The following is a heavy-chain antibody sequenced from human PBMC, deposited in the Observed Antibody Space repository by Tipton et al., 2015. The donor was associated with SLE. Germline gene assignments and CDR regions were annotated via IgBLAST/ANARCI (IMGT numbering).Heavy chain of an antibody. D-gene: IGHD6-6*01. V-gene: IGHV4-39*07. J-gene: IGHJ4*02. CDR3: ARGRGPIAARYFDY. Sequence: LRLSCTVSGGSISSSSYYWSWIRQPPGKGLEWIGEINHSGSTNYNPSLKSRVTISVDTSKNQFSLKLSSVTAADTAVYYCARGRGPIAARYFDYWGQGTLVTVSS. CDR2: INHSGST. CDR1: GGSISSSSYY.